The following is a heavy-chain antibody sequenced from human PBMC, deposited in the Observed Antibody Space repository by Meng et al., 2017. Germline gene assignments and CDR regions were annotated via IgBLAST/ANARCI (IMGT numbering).Heavy chain of an antibody. V-gene: IGHV1-69*13. D-gene: IGHD5-24*01. J-gene: IGHJ3*02. CDR2: IIPIFGTA. Sequence: SVKVSCKASGGTFSSYAISWVRQAPGQGLEWMGGIIPIFGTANYAQKFQGRVTITADESTSTAYMELSSLRSEDTAVYYCANKDGHNSDDAFDIWGQGTMVTVSS. CDR3: ANKDGHNSDDAFDI. CDR1: GGTFSSYA.